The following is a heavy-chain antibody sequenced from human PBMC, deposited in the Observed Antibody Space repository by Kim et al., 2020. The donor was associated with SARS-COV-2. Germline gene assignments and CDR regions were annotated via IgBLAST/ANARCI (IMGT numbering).Heavy chain of an antibody. J-gene: IGHJ4*02. Sequence: SETLSLTCAVYGGSFSGYYWSWIRQPPGKGLEWIGEINHSGSTNYNPSLKSRVTISVDTSKNQFSLKLSSVTAADTAVYYCASHGIRAAGPPFDYWGQGTLVTVSS. CDR3: ASHGIRAAGPPFDY. CDR2: INHSGST. D-gene: IGHD6-13*01. V-gene: IGHV4-34*01. CDR1: GGSFSGYY.